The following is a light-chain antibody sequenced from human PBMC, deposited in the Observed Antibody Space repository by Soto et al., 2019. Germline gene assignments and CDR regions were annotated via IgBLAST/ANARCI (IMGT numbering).Light chain of an antibody. V-gene: IGKV3D-20*01. Sequence: EIVLTQSPATLSLSPWERATLSCGSSQSVSSSYLAWYQQKPGLAPRLLIYDASNRATGIPDRVSGSGSGTDFTLTISRLEPEDFAVYYCQQYGSSPWTFGQGTKVDIK. CDR2: DAS. CDR1: QSVSSSY. J-gene: IGKJ1*01. CDR3: QQYGSSPWT.